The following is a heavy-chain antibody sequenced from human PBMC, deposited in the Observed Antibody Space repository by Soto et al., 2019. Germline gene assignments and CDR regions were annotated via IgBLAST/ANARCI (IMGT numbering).Heavy chain of an antibody. CDR3: ARVSGIYYYGMDV. CDR2: IYYSGST. Sequence: TRSLITTAPCSSVPSVRYYWVWIRQPPGKGLEWIGSIYYSGSTYYNPSLKSRVTISVDTSKNQFSLKLSSVTAADTAVYYCARVSGIYYYGMDVWGQGTTVS. V-gene: IGHV4-39*01. J-gene: IGHJ6*02. D-gene: IGHD3-10*01. CDR1: CSSVPSVRYY.